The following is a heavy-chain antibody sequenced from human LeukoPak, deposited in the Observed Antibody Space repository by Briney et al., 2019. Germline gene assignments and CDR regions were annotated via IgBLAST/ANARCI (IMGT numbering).Heavy chain of an antibody. Sequence: GGSLRLSCAASGFTFSSYAMHWVRQAPGKGLEWVAVISYDGSNKYYADSVKGRFTISRDNAKNSLYLQMNSLRAEDTAVYYCARVPRYDYVWGSYRHIDYWGQGTLVTVSS. CDR2: ISYDGSNK. CDR3: ARVPRYDYVWGSYRHIDY. V-gene: IGHV3-30-3*01. J-gene: IGHJ4*02. CDR1: GFTFSSYA. D-gene: IGHD3-16*02.